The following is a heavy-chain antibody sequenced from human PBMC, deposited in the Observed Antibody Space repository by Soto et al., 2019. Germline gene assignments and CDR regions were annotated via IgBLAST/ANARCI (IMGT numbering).Heavy chain of an antibody. V-gene: IGHV1-69*02. CDR1: GGTFSSDT. Sequence: QVQLVQSGAEVTKPGSSVKVSCKASGGTFSSDTISWVRQAPGQVLEWLGRIIPIVGIPYYEQKFEDRVTITADKATSAVYMELISLRSEDNAVYYCARPDYGDYWFFDLWGRGTLVTVSS. D-gene: IGHD4-17*01. CDR2: IIPIVGIP. CDR3: ARPDYGDYWFFDL. J-gene: IGHJ2*01.